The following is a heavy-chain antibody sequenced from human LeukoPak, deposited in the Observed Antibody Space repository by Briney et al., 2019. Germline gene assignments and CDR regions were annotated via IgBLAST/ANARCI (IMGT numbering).Heavy chain of an antibody. Sequence: SETLSLTCTVSGGSISSYYWSWIRQPPGRGLEWIGYIYYSGSTNYNPSLKSRVTISVDTSKNQFSLKLSSVTAADTAVYYCASAVAGGVVFYWGQGTLVTVSS. D-gene: IGHD6-19*01. CDR3: ASAVAGGVVFY. J-gene: IGHJ4*02. CDR2: IYYSGST. V-gene: IGHV4-59*01. CDR1: GGSISSYY.